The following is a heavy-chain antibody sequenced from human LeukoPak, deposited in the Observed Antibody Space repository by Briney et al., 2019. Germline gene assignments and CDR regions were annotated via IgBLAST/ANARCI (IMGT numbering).Heavy chain of an antibody. CDR3: ARGPPWFGEQHAFDI. V-gene: IGHV3-48*04. J-gene: IGHJ3*02. CDR1: GFTFSSYS. CDR2: ISWNSGSI. Sequence: GGSLRLSCAASGFTFSSYSMNWVRQAPGKGLEWVSGISWNSGSIGYADSVKGRLTISRDNAKNSLYLQMNSLRAEDTAVYYCARGPPWFGEQHAFDIWGQGTMVTVSS. D-gene: IGHD3-10*01.